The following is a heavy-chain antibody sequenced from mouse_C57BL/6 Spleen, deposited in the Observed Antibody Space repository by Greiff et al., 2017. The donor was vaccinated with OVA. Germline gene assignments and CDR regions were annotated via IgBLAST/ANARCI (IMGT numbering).Heavy chain of an antibody. CDR3: ATNYYGSSYDPMDY. Sequence: VQLQQSGPELVKPGASVKMSCKASGYTFTDYNMHWVKQSHGKSLEWIGYINPNNGGTSYNQKFKGKATLTVNKSSSTAYMELRSLTSEDSAVYYFATNYYGSSYDPMDYWGQGTSVTGSS. CDR1: GYTFTDYN. J-gene: IGHJ4*01. D-gene: IGHD1-1*01. V-gene: IGHV1-22*01. CDR2: INPNNGGT.